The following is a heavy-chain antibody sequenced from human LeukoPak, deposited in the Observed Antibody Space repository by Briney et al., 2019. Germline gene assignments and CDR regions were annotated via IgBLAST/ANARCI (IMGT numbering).Heavy chain of an antibody. D-gene: IGHD1-1*01. Sequence: GGSLRLSCAASGFTFTTYAMTWVRQAPGKGLEWVSAISGSGDTTYYADSVKGRFAISRDNSKNTLYLQMNSLRAEDTAVYYCAKDGKVLDYFDYWGKGTLVTVSS. CDR3: AKDGKVLDYFDY. J-gene: IGHJ4*02. CDR2: ISGSGDTT. CDR1: GFTFTTYA. V-gene: IGHV3-23*01.